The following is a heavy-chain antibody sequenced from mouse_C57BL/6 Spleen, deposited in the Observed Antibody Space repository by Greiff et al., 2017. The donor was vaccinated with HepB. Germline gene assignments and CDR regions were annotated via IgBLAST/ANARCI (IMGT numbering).Heavy chain of an antibody. J-gene: IGHJ1*03. D-gene: IGHD1-1*01. CDR1: GYTFTSYW. Sequence: QVQLQQPGAELVKPGASVKLSCKASGYTFTSYWMHWVKQRPGRGLEWIGRIDPNSGGTKYNEKFKSKATLTVDKPSSTAYIQLSSLTSEDSAVYYCARVVVADWYFDVWGTGTTVTVSS. CDR3: ARVVVADWYFDV. CDR2: IDPNSGGT. V-gene: IGHV1-72*01.